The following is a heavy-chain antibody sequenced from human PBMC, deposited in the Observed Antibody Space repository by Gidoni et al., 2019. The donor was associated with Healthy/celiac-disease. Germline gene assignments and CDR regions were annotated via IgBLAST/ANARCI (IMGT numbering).Heavy chain of an antibody. J-gene: IGHJ6*02. CDR3: ARAYCGGDCYSYYYGMDV. D-gene: IGHD2-21*02. V-gene: IGHV3-74*01. CDR2: INSDGSST. Sequence: EVQLVESGGGLVQPGGSLRLSCAASGFTFCSYCLHWVRQAPGKGLVWVSRINSDGSSTSYADSVKGRFTISRDNAKNTLYLQMNSLRAEDTAVYYCARAYCGGDCYSYYYGMDVWGQGTTVTVSS. CDR1: GFTFCSYC.